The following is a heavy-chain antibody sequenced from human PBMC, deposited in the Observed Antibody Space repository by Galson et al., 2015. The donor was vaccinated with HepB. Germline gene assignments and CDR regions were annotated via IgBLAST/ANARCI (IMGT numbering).Heavy chain of an antibody. D-gene: IGHD2-8*01. CDR2: IRRDGSRV. CDR1: GFTFSSDG. CDR3: AKLIHFPGIGVDY. J-gene: IGHJ4*02. V-gene: IGHV3-74*01. Sequence: SLRLPCAAAGFTFSSDGMHWVRQAPGKGPGWVARIRRDGSRVSDADSVKGRFTTSRDNAKNTLYLQMNSLRAEDAAVYYCAKLIHFPGIGVDYWGQGTLVTVSS.